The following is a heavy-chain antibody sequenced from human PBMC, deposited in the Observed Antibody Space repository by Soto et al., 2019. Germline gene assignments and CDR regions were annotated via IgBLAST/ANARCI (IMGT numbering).Heavy chain of an antibody. J-gene: IGHJ4*02. CDR3: ARVSDYYDSSGYSPALDY. CDR1: GFTFSSYA. V-gene: IGHV3-30-3*01. Sequence: QVQLVESGGDVVQPGRSLRLSCAASGFTFSSYAMHWVRQAPGKGLEWVAGISYDGSNKYDADSVKGRFTISRYNSKNSLDLAMTRLRAEDTAVYYCARVSDYYDSSGYSPALDYGGQGPLVTVSS. D-gene: IGHD3-22*01. CDR2: ISYDGSNK.